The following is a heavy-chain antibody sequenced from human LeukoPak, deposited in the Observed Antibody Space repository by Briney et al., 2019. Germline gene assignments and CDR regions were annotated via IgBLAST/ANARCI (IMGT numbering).Heavy chain of an antibody. CDR1: GGSISSYY. CDR2: IYYSGST. D-gene: IGHD3-10*01. V-gene: IGHV4-59*01. CDR3: ARDVPIRVSGTGRLDY. Sequence: SETLSLTCTVSGGSISSYYWSWIRQPQGKGLEWIGYIYYSGSTNYNPSLKSRVTISVDTSKNQFSLKLSSVTAADTAVYYCARDVPIRVSGTGRLDYRGQGTLVTVSS. J-gene: IGHJ4*02.